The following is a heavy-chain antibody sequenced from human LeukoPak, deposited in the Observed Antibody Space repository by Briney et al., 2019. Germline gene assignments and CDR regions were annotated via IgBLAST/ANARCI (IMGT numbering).Heavy chain of an antibody. J-gene: IGHJ4*02. D-gene: IGHD2-15*01. CDR2: IYYSGST. V-gene: IGHV4-59*08. CDR3: ARQTGVAVATLYFDH. CDR1: GGSISSYY. Sequence: SETLSLTCDVSGGSISSYYWSWIRQPPGKGLEWIGYIYYSGSTNYNPSLKSRVTISVDTSKNQFSLKLSSVTAADTAVYYCARQTGVAVATLYFDHWGQGTLVTVSS.